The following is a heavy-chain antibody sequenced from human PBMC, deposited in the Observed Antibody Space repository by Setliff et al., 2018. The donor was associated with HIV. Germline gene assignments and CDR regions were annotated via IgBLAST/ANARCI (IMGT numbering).Heavy chain of an antibody. J-gene: IGHJ6*03. CDR3: ARGTVSTSYYYYMDV. Sequence: PSETLSLTCTVSGGSMSSYYWSWIRQPPGKGLEWIGYMYYSGSTNYNPSLKSRVTISLDTSKNQFSLKVNSVTAADTAKYFCARGTVSTSYYYYMDVWGKGTTVTV. CDR2: MYYSGST. V-gene: IGHV4-59*01. D-gene: IGHD4-4*01. CDR1: GGSMSSYY.